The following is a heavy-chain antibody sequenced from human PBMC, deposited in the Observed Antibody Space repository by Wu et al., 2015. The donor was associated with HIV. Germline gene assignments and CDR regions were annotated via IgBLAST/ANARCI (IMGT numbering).Heavy chain of an antibody. CDR2: IIPIFGTA. V-gene: IGHV1-69*13. CDR1: GGTFSSYA. Sequence: QVQLVQSGAEVKKPGSSVKVSCKASGGTFSSYAISWVRQAPGQGLEWMGRIIPIFGTANYAQKFQGRVTITADESTSTAYMELSSLRSEDTAVYYCAIPETYYYDSSGYDAFDIWGQGTMVTVSS. D-gene: IGHD3-22*01. CDR3: AIPETYYYDSSGYDAFDI. J-gene: IGHJ3*02.